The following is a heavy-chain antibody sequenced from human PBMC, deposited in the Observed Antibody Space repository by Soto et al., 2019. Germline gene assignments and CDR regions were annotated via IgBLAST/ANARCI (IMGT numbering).Heavy chain of an antibody. CDR1: GYTLTELS. Sequence: ASVKVSCKVSGYTLTELSMHWVRQAPGKGLEWMGGFDPEDGETIYAQKFQGRVTMTEDTSTDTAYMELSSLRSEDTAVYYCATYPYYYDSSGSRFDDWGQGTLVTVSS. CDR3: ATYPYYYDSSGSRFDD. CDR2: FDPEDGET. V-gene: IGHV1-24*01. J-gene: IGHJ4*02. D-gene: IGHD3-22*01.